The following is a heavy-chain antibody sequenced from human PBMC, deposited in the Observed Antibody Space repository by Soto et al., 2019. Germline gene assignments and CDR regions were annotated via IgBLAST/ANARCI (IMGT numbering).Heavy chain of an antibody. CDR1: GCTLTSYY. J-gene: IGHJ4*02. CDR2: INPSGGST. V-gene: IGHV1-46*03. CDR3: ARSLVEEIAAADFFDY. D-gene: IGHD6-13*01. Sequence: VSCRASGCTLTSYYMHWVRQAHGQGLEWMGIINPSGGSTSYAQKFQGRVTMTRDTSTSTVYMELSSLRSEDTAVYYCARSLVEEIAAADFFDYWGQGTLVTVSS.